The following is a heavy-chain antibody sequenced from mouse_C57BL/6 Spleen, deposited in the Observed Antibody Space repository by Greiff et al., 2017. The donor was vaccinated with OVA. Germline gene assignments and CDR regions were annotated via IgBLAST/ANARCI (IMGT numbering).Heavy chain of an antibody. CDR1: GYSITSGYY. Sequence: VQLQQSGPGLVKPSQSLSLTCSVTGYSITSGYYWNWIRQFPGNKLEWMGYISYDGSNNYNPSLKNRISITRDTSKNQFFLKLNSVTTEDTATYDCARDQTGTGFAYWGQGTLVTVSA. D-gene: IGHD4-1*01. J-gene: IGHJ3*01. V-gene: IGHV3-6*01. CDR2: ISYDGSN. CDR3: ARDQTGTGFAY.